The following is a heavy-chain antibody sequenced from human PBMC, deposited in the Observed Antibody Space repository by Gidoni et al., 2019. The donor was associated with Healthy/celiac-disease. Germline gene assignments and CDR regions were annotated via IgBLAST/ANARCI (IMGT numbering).Heavy chain of an antibody. CDR3: ARDVGARGFTYYDFWSGGTREGDAFDI. Sequence: QVQLVQSGAEVKKPGASVKVSCKASGYTVTSYGISWVRQAPGQGLEWMGWISAYNCNTNYAQKLQGRVTMTTDTSTSTAYMELRSLRSDDTAVYYCARDVGARGFTYYDFWSGGTREGDAFDIWGQGTMVTVSS. J-gene: IGHJ3*02. CDR2: ISAYNCNT. V-gene: IGHV1-18*01. D-gene: IGHD3-3*01. CDR1: GYTVTSYG.